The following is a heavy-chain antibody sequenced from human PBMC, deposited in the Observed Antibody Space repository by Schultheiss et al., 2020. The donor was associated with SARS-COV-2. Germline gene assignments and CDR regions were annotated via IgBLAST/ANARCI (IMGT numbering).Heavy chain of an antibody. V-gene: IGHV3-23*01. CDR2: ISGSGGST. J-gene: IGHJ6*02. D-gene: IGHD2-2*01. CDR3: ARDQLYGIDV. Sequence: GESLKISCAASGFTFSDYYMSWVRQAPGKGLEWVSAISGSGGSTYYADSVKGRFTISRDNSKNTLYLQMNSLRAEDTAVYYCARDQLYGIDVWGQGTTVTVSS. CDR1: GFTFSDYY.